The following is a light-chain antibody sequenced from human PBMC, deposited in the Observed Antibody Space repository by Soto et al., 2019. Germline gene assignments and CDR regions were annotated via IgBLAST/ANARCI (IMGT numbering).Light chain of an antibody. CDR2: GAS. Sequence: EIVLTQSPGTLSLSPGERATLSCRASHSVSSNSLAWYQQRPGQAPRLLIYGASSRATGIPDRFSGSGSGTDFTLTISRLEPEDCAVYYCQQYGSSPRTFVQGTKVEIK. CDR3: QQYGSSPRT. CDR1: HSVSSNS. J-gene: IGKJ1*01. V-gene: IGKV3-20*01.